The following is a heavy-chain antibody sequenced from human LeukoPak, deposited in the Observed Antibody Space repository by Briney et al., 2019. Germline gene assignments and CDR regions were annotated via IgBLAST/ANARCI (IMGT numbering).Heavy chain of an antibody. CDR2: IYYSGST. J-gene: IGHJ4*02. Sequence: PSETLSLTCTVSGGSISSSSYYWGWIRQPPGKGLEWIGSIYYSGSTYYNPSLKSRVTISVDTSKNQFSLKLSSVTAADTAVYYCARGIQLWLKYFDYWGQGTLVTVSS. CDR3: ARGIQLWLKYFDY. CDR1: GGSISSSSYY. D-gene: IGHD5-18*01. V-gene: IGHV4-39*07.